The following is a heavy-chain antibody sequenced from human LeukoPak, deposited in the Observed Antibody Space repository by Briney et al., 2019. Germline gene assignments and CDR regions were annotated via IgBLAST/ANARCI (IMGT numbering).Heavy chain of an antibody. CDR3: ARVGDSSNSWFDP. CDR1: GYTFTNYY. D-gene: IGHD6-19*01. J-gene: IGHJ5*02. CDR2: INPSGGSN. V-gene: IGHV1-46*01. Sequence: GASVKVSCKTSGYTFTNYYIHWVRQAPGQGLEWMGIINPSGGSNSNAQNFQGRVTMTRDTSTSTVYMEMSSLRYEDTAVYYCARVGDSSNSWFDPWGQGTLVTVSS.